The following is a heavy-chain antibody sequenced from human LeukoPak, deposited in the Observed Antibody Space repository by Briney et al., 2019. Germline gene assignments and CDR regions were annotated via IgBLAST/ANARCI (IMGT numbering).Heavy chain of an antibody. V-gene: IGHV3-21*01. CDR3: ARWGPPYCSGGSCYSVWFAP. Sequence: GGSLRLSCAASGFTFSSYSMNWVRQAPGKGLEWGSSISSSSSYIYYADSVKGRFTISRDNAKNSLYLQMNSLRAGDTAVYYCARWGPPYCSGGSCYSVWFAPWGQGTLVTVPS. CDR2: ISSSSSYI. J-gene: IGHJ5*02. CDR1: GFTFSSYS. D-gene: IGHD2-15*01.